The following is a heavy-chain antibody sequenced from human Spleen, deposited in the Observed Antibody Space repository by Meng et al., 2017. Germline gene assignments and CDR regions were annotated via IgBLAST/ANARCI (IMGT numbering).Heavy chain of an antibody. D-gene: IGHD6-19*01. J-gene: IGHJ5*02. Sequence: QPQLQESGPGRVRPSEALSLTGSVSGGSISTSGYYWGWIRQPPGKGLEWIGSIGHSGFTYYTPSLKSRVTVSIDTSRNQFSLWLTSVTAADTAVYYCVRSSGWVKTGFDPWGQGTLVTVSS. V-gene: IGHV4-39*01. CDR2: IGHSGFT. CDR3: VRSSGWVKTGFDP. CDR1: GGSISTSGYY.